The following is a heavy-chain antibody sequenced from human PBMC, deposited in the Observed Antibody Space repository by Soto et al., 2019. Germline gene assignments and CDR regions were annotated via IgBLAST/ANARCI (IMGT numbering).Heavy chain of an antibody. J-gene: IGHJ6*02. Sequence: PSETLSLTCDVYGGSFSGYYWSWIRQPPGKGLEWIGEINHSGSTNYNPSLKSRTTISAHTSKNQLSLKVSSVTAADTAVYYCARDGGGSCSSQCYYYYGMDVWGQGTTVT. CDR3: ARDGGGSCSSQCYYYYGMDV. CDR1: GGSFSGYY. CDR2: INHSGST. V-gene: IGHV4-34*01. D-gene: IGHD2-15*01.